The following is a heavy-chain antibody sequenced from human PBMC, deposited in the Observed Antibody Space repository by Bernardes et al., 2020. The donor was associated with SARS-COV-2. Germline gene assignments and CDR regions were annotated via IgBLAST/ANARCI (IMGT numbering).Heavy chain of an antibody. J-gene: IGHJ4*02. CDR1: GFTFSSYA. CDR2: ISGSGGST. V-gene: IGHV3-23*01. Sequence: GSLRLSCAASGFTFSSYAMSWVRQAPGKGLEWVSAISGSGGSTYYADSVKGRFTISRDNSKNTLYLQMNSLRAEDTAVYYCAKDVTMIVVVITALDYWGQGTLVTVSS. D-gene: IGHD3-22*01. CDR3: AKDVTMIVVVITALDY.